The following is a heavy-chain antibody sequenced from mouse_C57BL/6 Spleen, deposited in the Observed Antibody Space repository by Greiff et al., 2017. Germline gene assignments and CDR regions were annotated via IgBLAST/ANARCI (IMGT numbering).Heavy chain of an antibody. D-gene: IGHD2-4*01. V-gene: IGHV2-2*01. CDR3: ARNSPPPYDYGIAY. J-gene: IGHJ3*01. CDR2: IWSGGST. Sequence: QVQLKESGPGLVQPSQSLSITCTVSGFSLTSYGVHWVRQSPGKGLEWLGVIWSGGSTDYNAAFISRLSISKDNSKSQVFFKMNSLQADDTAIYYCARNSPPPYDYGIAYWGQGTLVTVSA. CDR1: GFSLTSYG.